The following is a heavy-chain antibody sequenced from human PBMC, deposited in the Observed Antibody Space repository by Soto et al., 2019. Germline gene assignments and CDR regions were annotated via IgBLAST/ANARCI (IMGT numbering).Heavy chain of an antibody. CDR2: TKYRSKWYT. V-gene: IGHV6-1*01. CDR1: GDSVSSNIAA. Sequence: SQTLSLTCAISGDSVSSNIAAWNWVRQSPSRGLEWLGRTKYRSKWYTDYATSVKSRISINPDTSKNQVSLQLNSVTPEDTAVYYCAREASSTWTYYFDFWGQGILGTLSS. D-gene: IGHD6-13*01. J-gene: IGHJ4*02. CDR3: AREASSTWTYYFDF.